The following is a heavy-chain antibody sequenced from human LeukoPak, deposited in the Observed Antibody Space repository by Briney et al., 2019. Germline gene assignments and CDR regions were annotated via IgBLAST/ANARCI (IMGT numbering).Heavy chain of an antibody. Sequence: SETLSLTCAVYGGSFSGYYWSWIRQPAGKGLEWIGRIYTSGSTNYNPSLKSRVTISVDTSKNQFSLKLSSVTAADTAVYYCARDRTYDFWSGYYPENNWFDPWGQGTLVTVSS. J-gene: IGHJ5*02. V-gene: IGHV4-4*07. D-gene: IGHD3-3*01. CDR3: ARDRTYDFWSGYYPENNWFDP. CDR2: IYTSGST. CDR1: GGSFSGYY.